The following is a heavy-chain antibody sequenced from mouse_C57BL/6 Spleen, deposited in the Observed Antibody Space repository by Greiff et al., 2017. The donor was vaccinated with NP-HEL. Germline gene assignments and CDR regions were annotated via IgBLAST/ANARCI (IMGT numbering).Heavy chain of an antibody. CDR3: ARPYYGSSYSNYFDY. J-gene: IGHJ2*01. CDR1: GFPFSDYG. Sequence: EVQLMESGGGLVKPGGSLKLSCAASGFPFSDYGMHWVRQAPEKGLEWVAYISSGSSTIYYADTVKGRFTISRDNAKNTLFLQMTSLRSEDTAMYYCARPYYGSSYSNYFDYWGQGTTLTVSS. CDR2: ISSGSSTI. V-gene: IGHV5-17*01. D-gene: IGHD1-1*01.